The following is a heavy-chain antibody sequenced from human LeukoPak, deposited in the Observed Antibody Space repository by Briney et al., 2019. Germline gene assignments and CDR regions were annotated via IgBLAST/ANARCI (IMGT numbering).Heavy chain of an antibody. Sequence: GGSLRLSCSASGXTFSNYAMHWVRQAPGKGLEYVSVMSGNGGSTYYADSVKGRFTISRDNSKNTLYLQMSSLRAVDTAVYCCVKVGCSGGSCYPYFDYWGQGTLVTVSS. CDR2: MSGNGGST. V-gene: IGHV3-64D*06. CDR3: VKVGCSGGSCYPYFDY. CDR1: GXTFSNYA. D-gene: IGHD2-15*01. J-gene: IGHJ4*02.